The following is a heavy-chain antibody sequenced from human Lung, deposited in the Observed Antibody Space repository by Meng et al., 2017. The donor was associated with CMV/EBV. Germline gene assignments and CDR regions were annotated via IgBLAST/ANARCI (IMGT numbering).Heavy chain of an antibody. D-gene: IGHD6-19*01. CDR3: ARDRTGYSSGWYGYYGMDV. CDR2: IKQDGSEK. J-gene: IGHJ6*02. V-gene: IGHV3-7*01. CDR1: GFTFSSYW. Sequence: GGSXRLSXXXSGFTFSSYWMSWVRQAPGKGLEWVANIKQDGSEKYYVDSVKGRFTISRDNAKNSLYLQMNSLRAEDTAVYYCARDRTGYSSGWYGYYGMDVXGQGXTVTVSS.